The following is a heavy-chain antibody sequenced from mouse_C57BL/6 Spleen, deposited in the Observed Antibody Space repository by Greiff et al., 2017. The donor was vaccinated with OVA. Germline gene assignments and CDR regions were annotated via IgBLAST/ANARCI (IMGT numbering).Heavy chain of an antibody. CDR2: ISSGSSTI. CDR1: GFTFSDYG. CDR3: ARGGDGYYGWYFEV. J-gene: IGHJ1*03. Sequence: EVKLMESGGGLVKPGGSLKLSCAASGFTFSDYGMHWVRQAPEKGLEWVAYISSGSSTIYYADTVKGRFTISRDNAKNTLFLQMPSLRSVDTAMYYCARGGDGYYGWYFEVWGTGTTFTV. D-gene: IGHD2-3*01. V-gene: IGHV5-17*01.